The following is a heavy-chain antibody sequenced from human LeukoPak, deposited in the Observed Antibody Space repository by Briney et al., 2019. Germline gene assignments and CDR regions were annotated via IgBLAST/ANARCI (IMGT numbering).Heavy chain of an antibody. Sequence: RSLRLSCAASGFTFSSYGMHWVRQAPGKGLEWVAVISYDGSNKYYADSVKGRFTISRDNSKNTLYLQMNSLRAEDTAVYYCASMDVWGQGTTVTVSS. CDR3: ASMDV. V-gene: IGHV3-30*03. CDR2: ISYDGSNK. CDR1: GFTFSSYG. J-gene: IGHJ6*02.